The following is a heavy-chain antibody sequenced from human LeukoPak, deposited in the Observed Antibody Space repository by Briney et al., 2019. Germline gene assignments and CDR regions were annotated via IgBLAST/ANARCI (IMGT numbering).Heavy chain of an antibody. CDR1: GFSVSRNY. J-gene: IGHJ5*02. CDR2: IYSGGST. V-gene: IGHV3-53*01. Sequence: SGGSLRLSCAVSGFSVSRNYMSWVRQAPGKGLEWVSVIYSGGSTYYADSVKGRFTISRDNSKNTVYLQMNSLRAEDTAVYYCARNVCSSWGQGTLVTVSS. D-gene: IGHD1-1*01. CDR3: ARNVCSS.